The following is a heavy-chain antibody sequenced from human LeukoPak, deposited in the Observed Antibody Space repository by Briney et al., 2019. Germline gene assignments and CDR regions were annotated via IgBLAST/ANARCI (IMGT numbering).Heavy chain of an antibody. CDR3: ARDGSGSFPFDY. CDR2: ISSSGSTI. D-gene: IGHD3-10*01. J-gene: IGHJ4*02. V-gene: IGHV3-48*03. CDR1: GFTFSSYE. Sequence: GGSLRLSCAASGFTFSSYEMNWVRQAPGKGLEWVSYISSSGSTIYYADSVKGRFTISRDNAKNSLYLQINSLRAEDTAVYYCARDGSGSFPFDYWGQGTLVTVSS.